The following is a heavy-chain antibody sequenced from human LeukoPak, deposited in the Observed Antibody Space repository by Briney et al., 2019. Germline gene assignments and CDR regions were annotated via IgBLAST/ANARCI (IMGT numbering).Heavy chain of an antibody. D-gene: IGHD2-2*01. J-gene: IGHJ4*02. CDR3: ARDPSPDGYFDY. CDR1: GFTFSNYW. CDR2: INSDGSRI. V-gene: IGHV3-74*01. Sequence: GGSLRLSCVASGFTFSNYWMHWVRQAPGKGLVWVSRINSDGSRISYADTVQGRFTISRDTARETLYLQMNSLRAEVTAVYYCARDPSPDGYFDYWGQGTLVTVSS.